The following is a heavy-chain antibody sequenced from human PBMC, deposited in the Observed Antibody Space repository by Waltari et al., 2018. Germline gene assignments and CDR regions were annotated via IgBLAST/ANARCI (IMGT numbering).Heavy chain of an antibody. J-gene: IGHJ5*01. CDR2: IKYDGSAT. CDR1: AFNFGAYW. Sequence: DVQLVESGGGLVQPGGSLRLSCAASAFNFGAYWMTWVRLAPGKGLEWVANIKYDGSATYHADSVNGRFAISRDNAHNSLYLQMNSVIADDTAIYFCARGSTGYVRVWDSWGQGTMVTVSS. D-gene: IGHD2-2*01. CDR3: ARGSTGYVRVWDS. V-gene: IGHV3-7*03.